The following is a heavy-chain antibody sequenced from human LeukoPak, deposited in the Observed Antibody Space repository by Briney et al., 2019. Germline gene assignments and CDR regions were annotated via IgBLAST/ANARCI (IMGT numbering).Heavy chain of an antibody. Sequence: ASVKVSCKASGYTFTGYYMHWVRQAPGQGLEWMGWINPNSGGTNYAQKFQGRVTMTRDTSISIAYMELSRLRSDDTAVYYCARAEQWLTTGGDYFDYWGQGTLVTVSS. V-gene: IGHV1-2*02. D-gene: IGHD6-19*01. J-gene: IGHJ4*02. CDR1: GYTFTGYY. CDR3: ARAEQWLTTGGDYFDY. CDR2: INPNSGGT.